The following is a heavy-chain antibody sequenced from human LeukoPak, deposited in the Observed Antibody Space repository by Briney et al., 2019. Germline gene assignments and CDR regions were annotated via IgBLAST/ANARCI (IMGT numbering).Heavy chain of an antibody. CDR1: GFTFSNTW. J-gene: IGHJ5*02. D-gene: IGHD3-22*01. Sequence: GSLRLSCAASGFTFSNTWMSWVRQVPGKGLEWIGEINHSGSTNYNPSLKSRVTISVDTSKNQFSLKLSSVTAADTAVYYCARVRHGGSSGYYYGVYNWFDPWGQGTLVTVSS. CDR2: INHSGST. CDR3: ARVRHGGSSGYYYGVYNWFDP. V-gene: IGHV4-34*01.